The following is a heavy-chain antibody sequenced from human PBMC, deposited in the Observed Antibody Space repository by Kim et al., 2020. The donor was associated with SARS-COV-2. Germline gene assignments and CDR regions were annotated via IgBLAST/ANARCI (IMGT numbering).Heavy chain of an antibody. D-gene: IGHD3-10*01. CDR2: IYYSGST. V-gene: IGHV4-61*01. CDR3: ARDRGFTMVRGDPKASYYYGMDV. J-gene: IGHJ6*02. Sequence: SETLSLTCTVSGGSVSSGSYYWSWIRQPPGKGLEWIGYIYYSGSTNYNPSLKSRVTISVDTSKNQFSLKLSSVTAADTAVYYCARDRGFTMVRGDPKASYYYGMDVWGQGTTVTVSS. CDR1: GGSVSSGSYY.